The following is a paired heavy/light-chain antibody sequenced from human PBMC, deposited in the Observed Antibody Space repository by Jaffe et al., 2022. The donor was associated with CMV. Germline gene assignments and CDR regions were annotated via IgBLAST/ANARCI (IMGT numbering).Light chain of an antibody. Sequence: EIVMTQSPATLSLSPGERATLSCRASQSVSNNLAWYQQKPGQAPRLLIYGASTRASGIPARFSGSGSGTEFSLTISSLQSEDFAIYYCQQYNNWPPLMYTFGQGTKLEIK. CDR3: QQYNNWPPLMYT. V-gene: IGKV3-15*01. CDR1: QSVSNN. CDR2: GAS. J-gene: IGKJ2*01.
Heavy chain of an antibody. V-gene: IGHV1-69*01. CDR2: IIPKFGGA. CDR1: GGTFSNSA. CDR3: ARVFVGEVWSRLRYSYYGMDV. D-gene: IGHD5-12*01. J-gene: IGHJ6*02. Sequence: QVQLVQSGAEVKKPGSSVTVSCKASGGTFSNSAITWVRQAPGQGPEWMGGIIPKFGGANYAQKFQGRVTITADESSSTAYMELSSLTSEDTAVYYCARVFVGEVWSRLRYSYYGMDVWGQGTTVTVSS.